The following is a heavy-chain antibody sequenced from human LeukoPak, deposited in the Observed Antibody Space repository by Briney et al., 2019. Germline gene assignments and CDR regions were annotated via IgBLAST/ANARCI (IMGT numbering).Heavy chain of an antibody. D-gene: IGHD3-3*01. Sequence: GGSLRLSCTAYGFTFSSYATSWVRQAPGKGLEWVSAISGSGGSTYYADSVKGRFTISRDNSKDTLYLQMNSLRAEDTAVYYCAKQGTTYDFWSGGFDYWGQGTLVTVSS. J-gene: IGHJ4*02. CDR3: AKQGTTYDFWSGGFDY. CDR1: GFTFSSYA. CDR2: ISGSGGST. V-gene: IGHV3-23*01.